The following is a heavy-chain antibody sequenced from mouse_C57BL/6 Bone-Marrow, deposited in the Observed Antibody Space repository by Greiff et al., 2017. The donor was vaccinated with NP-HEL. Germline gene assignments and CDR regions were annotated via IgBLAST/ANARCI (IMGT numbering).Heavy chain of an antibody. CDR1: GFSLSTSGMG. D-gene: IGHD4-1*01. CDR3: ARKLAGSYYFDY. J-gene: IGHJ2*01. CDR2: IYWDDDK. V-gene: IGHV8-12*01. Sequence: QVTLKECGPGILQSSQTLSLTCSFSGFSLSTSGMGVSWIRQPSGKGLEWLAHIYWDDDKRYNPSLKSRLTISKDTSRNQVFLKITSVDTADTATYYCARKLAGSYYFDYWGQGTTLTVSS.